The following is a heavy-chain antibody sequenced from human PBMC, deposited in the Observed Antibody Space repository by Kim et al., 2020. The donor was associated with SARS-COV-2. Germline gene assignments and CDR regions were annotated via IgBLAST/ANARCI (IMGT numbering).Heavy chain of an antibody. CDR1: GYTFTPYG. D-gene: IGHD2-8*02. J-gene: IGHJ3*02. CDR3: ARDYYCDGGACRDVFDI. Sequence: ASVKVSCKASGYTFTPYGISWVRQAPGQGLEWMGWIGAYNGQTTYAQNFRGRLTMTTDTSTSTAYMELGTLRSDDTAVYYCARDYYCDGGACRDVFDIWGQGTRVTVSS. CDR2: IGAYNGQT. V-gene: IGHV1-18*01.